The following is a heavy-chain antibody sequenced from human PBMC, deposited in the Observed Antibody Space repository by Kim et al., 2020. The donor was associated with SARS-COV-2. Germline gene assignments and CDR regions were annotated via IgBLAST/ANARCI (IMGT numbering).Heavy chain of an antibody. V-gene: IGHV3-15*01. CDR3: TTEHLTQGDAFDI. J-gene: IGHJ3*02. CDR1: GFTFSNAW. Sequence: GGSLRLSCAASGFTFSNAWMSWVRQAPGKGLEWVGRIKSKTDGGTTDYAAPVKGRFTISRDDSKNTLYLQMNSLKTEDTAVYYCTTEHLTQGDAFDIWGQGTMVTVSS. CDR2: IKSKTDGGTT.